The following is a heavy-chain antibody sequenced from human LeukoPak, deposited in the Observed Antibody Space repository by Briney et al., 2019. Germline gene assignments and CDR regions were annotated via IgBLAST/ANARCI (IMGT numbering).Heavy chain of an antibody. Sequence: ASVKVSCKASGYTFTSYAMHWVRQAPGQRLEWMGWINAGNGNTKYSQEFQGRVTITRDTSAGTAYMELSSLRSEDMAVYYCARAHYYYDSSGYGAFDIWGQGTMVTVSS. J-gene: IGHJ3*02. D-gene: IGHD3-22*01. V-gene: IGHV1-3*03. CDR1: GYTFTSYA. CDR3: ARAHYYYDSSGYGAFDI. CDR2: INAGNGNT.